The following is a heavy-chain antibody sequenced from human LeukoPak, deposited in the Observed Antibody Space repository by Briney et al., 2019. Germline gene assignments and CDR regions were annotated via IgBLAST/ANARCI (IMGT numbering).Heavy chain of an antibody. CDR1: GYSISSGYY. Sequence: PSETLSLTCTVSGYSISSGYYWGWIRQPPGKGLEWIGSIYHSGSTYYNPSLKSRVTISVDTSKNQFSLKLSSVTAADTAVYYCASRKIGDLLNWGQGTLVTVSS. V-gene: IGHV4-38-2*02. D-gene: IGHD1-14*01. J-gene: IGHJ4*02. CDR3: ASRKIGDLLN. CDR2: IYHSGST.